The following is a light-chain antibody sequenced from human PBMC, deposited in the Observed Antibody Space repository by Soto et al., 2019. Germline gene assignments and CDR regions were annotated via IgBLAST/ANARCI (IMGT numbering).Light chain of an antibody. V-gene: IGKV1-9*01. CDR2: AAS. Sequence: QLTQSPSSLSASVGDRVTISCRASQGVGSYLAWYQQKPGKAPKLLIYAASTLQSGVPSRFSGSGSGTAFTLTISSLRPEDFATYYCHQLNSYPPWTFGQGTKVEMK. J-gene: IGKJ1*01. CDR1: QGVGSY. CDR3: HQLNSYPPWT.